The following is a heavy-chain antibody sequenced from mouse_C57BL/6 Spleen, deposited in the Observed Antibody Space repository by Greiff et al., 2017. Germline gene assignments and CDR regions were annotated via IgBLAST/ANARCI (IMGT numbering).Heavy chain of an antibody. Sequence: EVKVVESGPELVKPGASVKISCKASGYSFTGYYMNWVKQSPEKSLEWIGEINPSTGGTTYNQKFKAKATLTVDKSASTAYMQLKSLTSEDSAVYYCARYGSSWFAYWGQGTLVTVSA. D-gene: IGHD1-1*01. CDR2: INPSTGGT. CDR1: GYSFTGYY. J-gene: IGHJ3*01. V-gene: IGHV1-42*01. CDR3: ARYGSSWFAY.